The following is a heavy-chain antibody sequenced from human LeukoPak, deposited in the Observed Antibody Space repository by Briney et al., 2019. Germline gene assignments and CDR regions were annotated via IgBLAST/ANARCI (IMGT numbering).Heavy chain of an antibody. Sequence: SETLSLTCTVSGVSISSYYWSWIRQPPGKGLEWIGHIYYSGSTNYNPSLKSRVTISIDTSKNQFSLRLSSVTAADTAVYYCARGAAGYSYGWGQGTLVTVSS. CDR2: IYYSGST. D-gene: IGHD5-18*01. V-gene: IGHV4-59*01. CDR3: ARGAAGYSYG. J-gene: IGHJ4*02. CDR1: GVSISSYY.